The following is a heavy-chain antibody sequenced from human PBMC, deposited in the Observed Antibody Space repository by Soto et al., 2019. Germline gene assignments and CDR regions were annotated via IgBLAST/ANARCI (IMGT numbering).Heavy chain of an antibody. Sequence: ASVKVSCKASGYTFTGYYMHWVRQAPGQGLEWMGWINPNSGGTNYAQKFQGGVTMTRDTSISTAYMELSRLRSDDTAVYYCARVVTAIWDYYYYYGMDVWGQGTTVTVSS. CDR3: ARVVTAIWDYYYYYGMDV. V-gene: IGHV1-2*02. CDR2: INPNSGGT. CDR1: GYTFTGYY. J-gene: IGHJ6*02. D-gene: IGHD2-21*02.